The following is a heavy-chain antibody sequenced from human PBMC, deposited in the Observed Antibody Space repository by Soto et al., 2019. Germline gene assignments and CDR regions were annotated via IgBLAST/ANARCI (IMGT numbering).Heavy chain of an antibody. CDR2: IYYSGST. CDR3: AAYIWGSYRFFDY. CDR1: GGSISSGGYY. V-gene: IGHV4-31*03. Sequence: SETLSLTCTVSGGSISSGGYYWSWIRQHPGKGLEWIGYIYYSGSTYYNPSLKSRVTISVDTSKNQFSLKLSSVTAADTAVYYCAAYIWGSYRFFDYWGQGTLVTVS. J-gene: IGHJ4*02. D-gene: IGHD3-16*02.